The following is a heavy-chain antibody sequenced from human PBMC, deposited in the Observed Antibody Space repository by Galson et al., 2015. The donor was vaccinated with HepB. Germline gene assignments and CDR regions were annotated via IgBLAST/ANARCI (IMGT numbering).Heavy chain of an antibody. CDR1: GYTFTGYY. CDR2: INPNSGDT. J-gene: IGHJ4*02. V-gene: IGHV1-2*02. D-gene: IGHD3-3*01. Sequence: SVKVSCKASGYTFTGYYMHWVRQAPGQGLEWMGWINPNSGDTVYAQKFQGRVTMTRDTSISTAYMELSRLRSDDTAIHYCATRSTFGVVISYWGQGTLVTVSS. CDR3: ATRSTFGVVISY.